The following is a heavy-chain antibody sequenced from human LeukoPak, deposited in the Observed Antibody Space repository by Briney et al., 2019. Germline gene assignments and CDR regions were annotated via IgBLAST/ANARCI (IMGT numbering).Heavy chain of an antibody. CDR3: AKDTSSGYYSDALDI. V-gene: IGHV3-21*01. CDR2: ITSSSTYI. J-gene: IGHJ3*02. CDR1: GFTFSSYN. Sequence: KTGGSLRLSCAASGFTFSSYNMNWVRQAPGKGLEWVSSITSSSTYIYYADSVRGRFTISRDNAKKSLYLQMNSLRAEDTAVYYCAKDTSSGYYSDALDIWGHGTMVTVSS. D-gene: IGHD3-22*01.